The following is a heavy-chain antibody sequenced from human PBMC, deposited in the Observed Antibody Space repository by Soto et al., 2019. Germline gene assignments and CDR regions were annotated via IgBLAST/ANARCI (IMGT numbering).Heavy chain of an antibody. Sequence: VASVKVTWKASGYSFTGYDINWGRQATGQGLEWMGWMNPNSGNTGYAQNFQGRVTMTRNTSISTAYMELSSLRSEDTAVYYCARVKSYDILTGYSTWFDPSGQGTLVTVSS. J-gene: IGHJ5*02. D-gene: IGHD3-9*01. V-gene: IGHV1-8*01. CDR2: MNPNSGNT. CDR1: GYSFTGYD. CDR3: ARVKSYDILTGYSTWFDP.